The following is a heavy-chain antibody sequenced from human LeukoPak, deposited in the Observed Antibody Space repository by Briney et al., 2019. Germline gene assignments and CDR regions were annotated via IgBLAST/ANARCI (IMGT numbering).Heavy chain of an antibody. CDR2: IYYSGST. CDR1: GGSISSGDYY. J-gene: IGHJ5*02. D-gene: IGHD2-15*01. CDR3: ARVRYCSGGSCHVWGFDP. Sequence: PSQTLSLTCTVSGGSISSGDYYWSWIRQPPGKGLEWIGYIYYSGSTYYNLSLKSRVTISVDTSKNQFSLKLSSVTAADTAVYYCARVRYCSGGSCHVWGFDPWGQGTLVTVSS. V-gene: IGHV4-30-4*08.